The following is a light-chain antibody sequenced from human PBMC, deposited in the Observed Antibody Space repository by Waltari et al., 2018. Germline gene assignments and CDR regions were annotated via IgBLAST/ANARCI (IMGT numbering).Light chain of an antibody. V-gene: IGLV2-23*02. Sequence: QSALTQPASVSGSPGQSITISCTGTSNDVGNYNLVSWYQQYPGKVPQLRIYEVNKRPAGVSPRFSGSKSRNTASLTISGLQAEDEADYYCFSYTGDTTLYVFGTGTKVTVL. CDR3: FSYTGDTTLYV. CDR1: SNDVGNYNL. J-gene: IGLJ1*01. CDR2: EVN.